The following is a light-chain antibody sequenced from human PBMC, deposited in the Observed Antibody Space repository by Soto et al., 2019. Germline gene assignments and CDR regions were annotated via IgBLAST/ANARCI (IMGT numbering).Light chain of an antibody. V-gene: IGKV1-27*01. Sequence: DIQMTQSPSSLSASVGDRVTITCRASQGISNYLAWYQQKPGKVPKLLIYGASTLPSGVPSRFSGSGSGTDFTLPISSLQPEDVATYYCQRYNSVPNTFGPGTKVDIK. CDR1: QGISNY. CDR3: QRYNSVPNT. CDR2: GAS. J-gene: IGKJ3*01.